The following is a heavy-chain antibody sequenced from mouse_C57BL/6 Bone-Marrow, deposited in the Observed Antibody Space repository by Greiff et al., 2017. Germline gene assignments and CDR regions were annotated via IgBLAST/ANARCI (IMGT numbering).Heavy chain of an antibody. Sequence: EVQVVESGPGLVKPSQSLSLSCSVSGFSITSVYYWNWIRQFPGNKLEWIGYINYDGSNNSNPSLTNRMSSTRDTSKKQFFMKLNSVTTEDTATYYCAREGTYDGYSYYFDYWGQGTTVTVSS. CDR2: INYDGSN. CDR3: AREGTYDGYSYYFDY. V-gene: IGHV3-6*01. CDR1: GFSITSVYY. J-gene: IGHJ2*01. D-gene: IGHD2-3*01.